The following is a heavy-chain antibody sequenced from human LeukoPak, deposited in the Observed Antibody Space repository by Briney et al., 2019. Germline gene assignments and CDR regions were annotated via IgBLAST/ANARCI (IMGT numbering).Heavy chain of an antibody. CDR1: VGTFSSYA. CDR3: AREGGAAADYYFGY. Sequence: SVKVSCKASVGTFSSYAISWVRQAPGQGLEWMGRIIPILGIANYAQKFQGRVTITADKSTSTAYMELSSLRSEDTAVYYCAREGGAAADYYFGYWGQGTLVTVSS. CDR2: IIPILGIA. D-gene: IGHD6-13*01. J-gene: IGHJ4*02. V-gene: IGHV1-69*04.